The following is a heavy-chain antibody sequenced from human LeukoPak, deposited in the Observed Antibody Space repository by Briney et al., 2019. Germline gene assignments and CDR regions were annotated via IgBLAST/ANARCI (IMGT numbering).Heavy chain of an antibody. CDR3: ARLAVAGWTRAFDI. Sequence: GGSLRLSCAASGFTVSSNYMSWVRQAPGKGLEWVSVIYSGGSTYYADSVKGRFTISRDNSKNTLYLQMNSLRAEDTAVYYCARLAVAGWTRAFDIWGQGTMVTVPS. CDR1: GFTVSSNY. CDR2: IYSGGST. J-gene: IGHJ3*02. V-gene: IGHV3-53*01. D-gene: IGHD6-19*01.